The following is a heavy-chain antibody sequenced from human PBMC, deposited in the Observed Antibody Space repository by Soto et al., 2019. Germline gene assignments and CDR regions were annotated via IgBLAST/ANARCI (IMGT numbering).Heavy chain of an antibody. CDR3: ARGRSFDY. J-gene: IGHJ4*02. CDR1: GFTFSSYA. CDR2: ISYDGSNK. V-gene: IGHV3-30-3*01. Sequence: QVQLVESGGGVVQPGRSLRLTCAASGFTFSSYAMHWVRQAPGKVLEWVAVISYDGSNKYYADSVKGRFTISRDNSKNTLYLQMNSLRAEDTAVYYCARGRSFDYWGQGTLVTVSS.